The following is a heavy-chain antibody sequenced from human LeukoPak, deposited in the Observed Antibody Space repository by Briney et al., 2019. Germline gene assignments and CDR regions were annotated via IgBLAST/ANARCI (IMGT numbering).Heavy chain of an antibody. Sequence: GGPLRLSCAASGFTFSSYWMHWVRQVPGKGLVWVSRITSEGSSTSYADSVKGRFTISRDNAKNTLYLQMNSLRAEDTAVYYCARGSSVVALDWGQGTLVTVSS. J-gene: IGHJ4*02. CDR3: ARGSSVVALD. CDR1: GFTFSSYW. V-gene: IGHV3-74*01. D-gene: IGHD2-15*01. CDR2: ITSEGSST.